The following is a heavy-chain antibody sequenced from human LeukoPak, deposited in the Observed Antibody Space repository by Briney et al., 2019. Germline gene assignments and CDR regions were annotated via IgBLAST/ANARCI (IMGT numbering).Heavy chain of an antibody. CDR1: GGSMSSNY. V-gene: IGHV4-59*08. D-gene: IGHD6-19*01. Sequence: PSETLSLTCTVSGGSMSSNYWSWIRQPPGKGLEWIGYIYNSGTIYYSGSTNYNPSLLSRVTISVDTSKNQFSLKLSSVTAADTAVYYCARVWAHIAVALNWGQGTLVTVSS. J-gene: IGHJ4*02. CDR2: IYNSGTIYYSGST. CDR3: ARVWAHIAVALN.